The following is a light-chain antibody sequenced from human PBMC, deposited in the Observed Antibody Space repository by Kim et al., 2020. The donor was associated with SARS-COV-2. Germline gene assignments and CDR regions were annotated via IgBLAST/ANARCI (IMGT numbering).Light chain of an antibody. V-gene: IGKV1-9*01. CDR2: ASS. Sequence: SASVGDRVNITCRASQVISSYFAWYQLKPGRAPKLLIYASSTLQSGVPSRFSGSGSGTEFTLTISSLQPADLATYYCQQLNSSPLTFGGGTKLEI. CDR1: QVISSY. CDR3: QQLNSSPLT. J-gene: IGKJ4*01.